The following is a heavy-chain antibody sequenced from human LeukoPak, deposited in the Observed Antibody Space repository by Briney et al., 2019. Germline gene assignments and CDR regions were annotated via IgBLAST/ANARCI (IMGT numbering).Heavy chain of an antibody. J-gene: IGHJ4*02. CDR1: GFTFRNHG. Sequence: GGSLRLSCAASGFTFRNHGMNWVRQAPGKGLEWVSGISPRGDIKYYADSVKGRFTISRDNSKNMLYLEVISLTADDTAVYYCAKDDAWIRFGEWSQGTLVTVSS. V-gene: IGHV3-23*01. CDR2: ISPRGDIK. CDR3: AKDDAWIRFGE. D-gene: IGHD3-10*01.